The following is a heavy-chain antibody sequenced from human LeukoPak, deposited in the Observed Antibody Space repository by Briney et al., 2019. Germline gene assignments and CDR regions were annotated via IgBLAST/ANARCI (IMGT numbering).Heavy chain of an antibody. D-gene: IGHD3-10*01. CDR1: GYTFTGYY. CDR2: INPNSGGT. Sequence: ASVKVSCKASGYTFTGYYMHWVRQAPGQGLEWKGRINPNSGGTNYAQKFQGRVTMTRDTSISTAYMELSRLRSDDTAVYYCARGAYGSGSYYSNWFDPWGQGTLVTVSS. J-gene: IGHJ5*02. CDR3: ARGAYGSGSYYSNWFDP. V-gene: IGHV1-2*06.